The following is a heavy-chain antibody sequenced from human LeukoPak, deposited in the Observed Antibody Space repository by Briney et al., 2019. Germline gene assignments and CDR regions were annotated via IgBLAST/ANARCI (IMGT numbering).Heavy chain of an antibody. CDR3: ARYDFWSGVDY. D-gene: IGHD3-3*01. J-gene: IGHJ4*02. V-gene: IGHV4-4*07. CDR1: GGSISSHY. Sequence: SETLSLTCTVSGGSISSHYWSWIRQPAGKGLEWIGRIYTSGSTNYNPSLKSRVTISVDTSKNQFSLKLSSVTAADTAVYYCARYDFWSGVDYWGQGTLVTVSS. CDR2: IYTSGST.